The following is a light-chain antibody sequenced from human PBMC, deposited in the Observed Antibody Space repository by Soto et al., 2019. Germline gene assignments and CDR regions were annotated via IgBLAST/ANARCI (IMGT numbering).Light chain of an antibody. CDR2: AAS. J-gene: IGKJ2*01. V-gene: IGKV1-39*01. CDR3: QQSYSTPYT. Sequence: DIQMTQSPSSRSASVGDRVTITCRASQSITTSLNWYQQKAGKAPKLLIYAASSLQSGVPSRFSGSGSGTDFTLTISSLQHADSAPYYCQQSYSTPYTFGQGTKLEIK. CDR1: QSITTS.